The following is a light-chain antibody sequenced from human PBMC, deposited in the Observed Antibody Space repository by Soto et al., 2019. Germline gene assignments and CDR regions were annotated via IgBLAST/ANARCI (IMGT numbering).Light chain of an antibody. Sequence: DIQMTQSPSTLSASVGDRLTITCRASQTISTWLAWYQQKPGKAPNLLIYKASSLESGVPSRFSGSGSGTEFTLTISSLQPDDFETYYCQQYNTYPWTFGQGTKVEIK. CDR3: QQYNTYPWT. J-gene: IGKJ1*01. CDR2: KAS. V-gene: IGKV1-5*03. CDR1: QTISTW.